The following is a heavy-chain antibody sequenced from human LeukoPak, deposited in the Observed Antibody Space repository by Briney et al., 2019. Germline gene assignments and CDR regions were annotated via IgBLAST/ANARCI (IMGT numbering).Heavy chain of an antibody. CDR3: AGSYYYGSGYDY. CDR2: IYYSGST. CDR1: GGSISSSGYY. J-gene: IGHJ4*02. Sequence: SETLSLTCTVSGGSISSSGYYWGWIRQPPGKGLEWIGSIYYSGSTYYNPSLKSRVTISVDTSKNQFSLKLSSVTAADTAVYYCAGSYYYGSGYDYWGQGTLVTVSS. V-gene: IGHV4-39*01. D-gene: IGHD3-10*01.